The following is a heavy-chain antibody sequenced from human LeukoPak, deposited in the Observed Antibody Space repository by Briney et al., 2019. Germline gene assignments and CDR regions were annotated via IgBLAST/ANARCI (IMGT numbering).Heavy chain of an antibody. CDR3: ARELGISY. CDR1: GFTFSSYS. Sequence: GGSLRLSRVASGFTFSSYSMNWVRQAPGKGLEWVSYISSSSNTMHYADSVKGRFTISRDNAKNSLYLQMNSLRAEDTAVYYCARELGISYWGQGTLVTVSS. CDR2: ISSSSNTM. J-gene: IGHJ4*02. V-gene: IGHV3-48*01. D-gene: IGHD7-27*01.